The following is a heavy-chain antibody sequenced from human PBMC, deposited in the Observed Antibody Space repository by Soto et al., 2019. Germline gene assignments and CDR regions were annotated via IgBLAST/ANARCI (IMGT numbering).Heavy chain of an antibody. D-gene: IGHD3-3*01. Sequence: GGSLRLSCAASGFTFSNASMNWVRQAPGNGMEWVGRIKSKTDGGTTDYAAPVKGRFTISRDDSKNTLYLQMNSLKTEDTAVYYCTTGITIFGVTKYYYYGMDVLGQGTTVTVSS. J-gene: IGHJ6*02. CDR1: GFTFSNAS. V-gene: IGHV3-15*07. CDR3: TTGITIFGVTKYYYYGMDV. CDR2: IKSKTDGGTT.